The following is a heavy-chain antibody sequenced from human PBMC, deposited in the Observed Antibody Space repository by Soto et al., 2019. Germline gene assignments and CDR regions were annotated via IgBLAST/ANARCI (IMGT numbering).Heavy chain of an antibody. CDR2: ISGSGGST. V-gene: IGHV3-23*01. Sequence: GGSLRLSCAASGFTFSSYAMSWVRQAPGKGLEWVSAISGSGGSTYYADSVKGRFTISRDNSKNTLYLQMNSLRAEDTAVYYCANDEYLVPDTYYYYGMSVWGQGTTVPVSS. CDR1: GFTFSSYA. J-gene: IGHJ6*02. CDR3: ANDEYLVPDTYYYYGMSV. D-gene: IGHD6-6*01.